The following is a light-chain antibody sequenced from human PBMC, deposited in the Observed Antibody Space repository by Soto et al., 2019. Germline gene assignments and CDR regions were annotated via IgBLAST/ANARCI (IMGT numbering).Light chain of an antibody. CDR3: QQRSNWPIT. V-gene: IGKV3-15*01. Sequence: EIVMTQSPATLSVSQGERATLSRRASQSVSSNLAWYQKKPGQDPRLLIYGASTRATGIPARFSGIVSGTDFTLTLSRLETEDCAVYEGQQRSNWPITVGQLTRREI. J-gene: IGKJ5*01. CDR1: QSVSSN. CDR2: GAS.